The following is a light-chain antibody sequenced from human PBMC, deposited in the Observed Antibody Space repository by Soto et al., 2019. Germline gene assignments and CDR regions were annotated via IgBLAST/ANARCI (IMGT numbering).Light chain of an antibody. CDR2: GAS. J-gene: IGKJ4*01. V-gene: IGKV3-20*01. CDR1: QSVRSNY. Sequence: EIVLTQSPGTLSLSPGERATLSCRASQSVRSNYLAWYQQKPGQAPSLLIYGASSRATGIPDTFSGSGSGTDFTLTISRLEPEDFAVYYCQQYGSAPSTFGGGTKVEIK. CDR3: QQYGSAPST.